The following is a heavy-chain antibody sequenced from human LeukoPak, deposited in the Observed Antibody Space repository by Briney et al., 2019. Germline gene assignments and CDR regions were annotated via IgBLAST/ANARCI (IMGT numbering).Heavy chain of an antibody. J-gene: IGHJ4*02. CDR1: VDSVSSKSVS. CDR2: TRYRSTWNT. D-gene: IGHD3-10*01. CDR3: VRDFNGAFDY. V-gene: IGHV6-1*01. Sequence: SQTLSLTCAISVDSVSSKSVSWNWIRQSPSRGLEYLGRTRYRSTWNTFYSLSVQGRITINADTSRNQVSLRLNSVTPEDTALYYCVRDFNGAFDYWGQGTLVTVSS.